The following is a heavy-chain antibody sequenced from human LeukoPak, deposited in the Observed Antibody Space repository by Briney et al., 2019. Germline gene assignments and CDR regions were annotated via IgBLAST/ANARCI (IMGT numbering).Heavy chain of an antibody. CDR1: GFSISSGYY. Sequence: SETLSLTCTVSGFSISSGYYWGWIRQPPGKGLEWIGRIYPNGNTNYNPSLQSRVTMSVDTTKKQFSLKLRSVTAEDTAAYYCCLWFGYYWGRGTLVTVSS. V-gene: IGHV4-38-2*02. CDR2: IYPNGNT. CDR3: CLWFGYY. D-gene: IGHD3-10*01. J-gene: IGHJ4*02.